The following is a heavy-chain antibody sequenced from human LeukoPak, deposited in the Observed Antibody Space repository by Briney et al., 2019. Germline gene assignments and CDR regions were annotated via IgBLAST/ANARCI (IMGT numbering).Heavy chain of an antibody. CDR1: GGSIDSYY. D-gene: IGHD3-10*01. V-gene: IGHV4-4*07. CDR3: ASTMVRGV. Sequence: SETLSLTCTVSGGSIDSYYWNWIRQPAGKGLEWIGRIYTSGSTHYNPSLKSRVTMSVDTSKNQFSLKLSSVTAADTAVYYCASTMVRGVWGQGTLVTVSS. CDR2: IYTSGST. J-gene: IGHJ4*02.